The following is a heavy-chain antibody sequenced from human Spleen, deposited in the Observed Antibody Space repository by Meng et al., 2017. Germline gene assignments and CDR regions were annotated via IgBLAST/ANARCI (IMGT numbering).Heavy chain of an antibody. CDR2: ISDGGVST. Sequence: GESLKISCAASGFSFSSYAMSWVRQAPGKGLEWVSGISDGGVSTYSADSVKGRFTISRDNSKNTLYLQMNSLRAEDTAVYYCATPGVNSSSWRNWFDPWGQGTLVTVSS. J-gene: IGHJ5*02. D-gene: IGHD6-13*01. V-gene: IGHV3-23*01. CDR3: ATPGVNSSSWRNWFDP. CDR1: GFSFSSYA.